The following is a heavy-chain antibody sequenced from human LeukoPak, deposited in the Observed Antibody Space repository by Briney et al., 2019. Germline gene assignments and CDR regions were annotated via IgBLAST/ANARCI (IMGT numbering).Heavy chain of an antibody. CDR2: IWYDGSNK. Sequence: GGSLRLSCAASGFTFSSYGMHWVRQAQGKGLEWVAVIWYDGSNKYYADSVKGRFTISRDNSKNTLYLQMNSLRAEDTAVYYCAKERLRFLEWLPLDYWGQGTLVTVSS. CDR3: AKERLRFLEWLPLDY. J-gene: IGHJ4*02. CDR1: GFTFSSYG. V-gene: IGHV3-30*02. D-gene: IGHD3-3*01.